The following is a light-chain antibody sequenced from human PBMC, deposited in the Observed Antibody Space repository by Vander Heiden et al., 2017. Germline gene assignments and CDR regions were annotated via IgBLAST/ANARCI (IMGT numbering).Light chain of an antibody. CDR1: KLGDKY. J-gene: IGLJ2*01. CDR3: QAWDSSTVV. CDR2: KES. V-gene: IGLV3-1*01. Sequence: SYELTQPPSVSVSPGQTASITCSGDKLGDKYACWYQQKPGQSPVLVIYKESKRASGIPERFSGSNSGNTATLTISGTQAVDDAYYYCQAWDSSTVVFGGGTKLTVL.